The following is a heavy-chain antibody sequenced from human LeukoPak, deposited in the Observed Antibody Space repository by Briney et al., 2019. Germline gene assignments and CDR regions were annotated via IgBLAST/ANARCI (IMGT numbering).Heavy chain of an antibody. Sequence: GGSLRLFCAASGFTFSSYWMTWVRQAPGKGLEWVANIKQDGSEKYYVDSVKGRFTIYRDNDKNSVYLQMNSLRAEDTAVYYCARDTRWGGEDFGFWGQGTLVSVSS. CDR2: IKQDGSEK. CDR1: GFTFSSYW. D-gene: IGHD2-2*01. V-gene: IGHV3-7*04. CDR3: ARDTRWGGEDFGF. J-gene: IGHJ4*02.